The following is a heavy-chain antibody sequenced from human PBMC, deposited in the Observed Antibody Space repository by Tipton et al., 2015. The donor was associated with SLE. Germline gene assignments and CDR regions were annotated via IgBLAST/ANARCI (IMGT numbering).Heavy chain of an antibody. J-gene: IGHJ6*03. D-gene: IGHD3-10*01. Sequence: TLSLTCSVSGSSISSYHWGWIRQPPGKGLEWMGSIFHSGDVYYNPSVKSRVTISIETSRNQFSLKLTSVTAADTAVYYCARGVAGYYFYYYMDVWGKGTTVTISS. CDR2: IFHSGDV. CDR1: GSSISSYH. V-gene: IGHV4-38-2*02. CDR3: ARGVAGYYFYYYMDV.